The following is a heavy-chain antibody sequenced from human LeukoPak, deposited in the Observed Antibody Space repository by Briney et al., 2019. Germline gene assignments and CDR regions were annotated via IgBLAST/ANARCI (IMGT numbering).Heavy chain of an antibody. Sequence: ETLSLTCTVSGGSISSYYWSWIRQPPGKGLEWIGYIYYSGSTNYNPSLKSRVTISVDTSKNQFSLKLSSVTAADTAVYYCARHNGTKIRSGKYGMDVWGQGTTVTVSS. J-gene: IGHJ6*02. CDR1: GGSISSYY. D-gene: IGHD3-3*01. V-gene: IGHV4-59*08. CDR3: ARHNGTKIRSGKYGMDV. CDR2: IYYSGST.